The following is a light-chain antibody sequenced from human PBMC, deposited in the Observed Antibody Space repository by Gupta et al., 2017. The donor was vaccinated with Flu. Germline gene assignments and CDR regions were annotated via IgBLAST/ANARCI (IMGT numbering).Light chain of an antibody. J-gene: IGKJ4*01. V-gene: IGKV3-11*01. CDR1: QSVSSY. CDR2: DAS. CDR3: QQRTNWPLT. Sequence: EVVLTQSPATLSLSPGERAALSCRASQSVSSYLAWYQQKPGQAPRLLIYDASNRATGIPARFSGGGSGTDFTLTISSLEPEDSAVYFCQQRTNWPLTFGGWTKVQIK.